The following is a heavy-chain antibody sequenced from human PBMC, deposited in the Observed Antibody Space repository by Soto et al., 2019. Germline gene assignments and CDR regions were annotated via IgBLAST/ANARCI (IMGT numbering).Heavy chain of an antibody. D-gene: IGHD4-4*01. Sequence: QVQLVQSGAEVKKPGSSVKVSCKASGGTFSSFVISWVRQAPGQGLEWMGRIIPSIGIINYAQKFQGRVTISAGTSTSTAYMELSSLRSDDTAVYYCAREGDMKFPSYSWDEPGYWGQGTLVTVSS. CDR2: IIPSIGII. V-gene: IGHV1-69*04. J-gene: IGHJ4*02. CDR3: AREGDMKFPSYSWDEPGY. CDR1: GGTFSSFV.